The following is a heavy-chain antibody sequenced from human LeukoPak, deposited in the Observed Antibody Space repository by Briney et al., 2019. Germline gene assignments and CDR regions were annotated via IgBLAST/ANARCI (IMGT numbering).Heavy chain of an antibody. CDR1: GGSISSSSYY. J-gene: IGHJ5*02. CDR2: IYYSGST. Sequence: SETLSLTCTVSGGSISSSSYYWGWIRQPPGKGLEWIGSIYYSGSTYYNPSLKSRVTISVDTSKNQFSLKLSSVTAADTAVYYCARDKGSTMVRGVIAYNWFDPWGQGTLVTVSS. V-gene: IGHV4-39*07. CDR3: ARDKGSTMVRGVIAYNWFDP. D-gene: IGHD3-10*01.